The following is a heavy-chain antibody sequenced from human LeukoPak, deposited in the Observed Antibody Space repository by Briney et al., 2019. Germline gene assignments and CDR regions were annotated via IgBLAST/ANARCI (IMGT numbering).Heavy chain of an antibody. V-gene: IGHV1-69*06. D-gene: IGHD3-22*01. Sequence: SVKVSCKASGGTFSSYAISWVRQAPGQGLEWMGGIIPIFGTANYAQKFQGRVTITADKSTSKAYMELSMLRSEDTAVYYCARTYYDSSGYYRLRDYWGQGTMVSVSS. CDR3: ARTYYDSSGYYRLRDY. CDR2: IIPIFGTA. J-gene: IGHJ4*02. CDR1: GGTFSSYA.